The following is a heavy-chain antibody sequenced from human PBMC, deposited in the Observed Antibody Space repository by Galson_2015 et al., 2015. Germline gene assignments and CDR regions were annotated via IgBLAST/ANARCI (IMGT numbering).Heavy chain of an antibody. CDR1: GSAFSTYA. CDR3: ANSPPLQSLTNWFDP. V-gene: IGHV3-23*01. CDR2: ISRRGTDS. Sequence: SLRLSCAASGSAFSTYAMNWVRQAPGKGLEWVSAISRRGTDSYYSDSVKGRFTISRDNSKNTLYLQMDSLRAEDTAVYFCANSPPLQSLTNWFDPWGQGTLVTVSS. J-gene: IGHJ5*02.